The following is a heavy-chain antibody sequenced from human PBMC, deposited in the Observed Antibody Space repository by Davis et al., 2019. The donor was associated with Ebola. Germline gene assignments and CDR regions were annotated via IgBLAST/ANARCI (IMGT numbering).Heavy chain of an antibody. CDR2: IKQDGSEK. CDR3: AKDMAAGLLAYYYYGMDV. J-gene: IGHJ6*02. Sequence: GESLKISCAASGFSFSSYWMSWVRQAPGKGLEWVANIKQDGSEKYYVDSVKGRFTISRDNAKNSLYLQMNSLRAEDTALYYCAKDMAAGLLAYYYYGMDVWGQETTVTVSS. CDR1: GFSFSSYW. D-gene: IGHD2-15*01. V-gene: IGHV3-7*03.